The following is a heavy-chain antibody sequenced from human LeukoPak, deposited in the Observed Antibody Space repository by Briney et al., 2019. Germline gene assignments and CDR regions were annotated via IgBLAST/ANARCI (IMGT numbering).Heavy chain of an antibody. Sequence: ASETLSLTCTVSGGSISSDSYYWAWIRQPPGKGLEWIASIYYSGSTYYNPSLKSRVTISVDTSRNQFSLKLNSVTAADTAVYYCGRPLQRGSWTQRALDYWGQGTLVTVSS. CDR1: GGSISSDSYY. CDR2: IYYSGST. V-gene: IGHV4-39*01. J-gene: IGHJ4*02. D-gene: IGHD3-10*01. CDR3: GRPLQRGSWTQRALDY.